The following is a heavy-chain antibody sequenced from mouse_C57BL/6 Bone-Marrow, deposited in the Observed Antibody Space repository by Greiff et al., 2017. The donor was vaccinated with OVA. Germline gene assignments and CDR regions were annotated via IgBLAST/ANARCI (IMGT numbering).Heavy chain of an antibody. CDR2: INPSTGGT. J-gene: IGHJ1*03. Sequence: QVQLQQPGAELVKPGASVKLSCKASGYTFTSYWMHWVKQRPGRGLEWIGEINPSTGGTTYNQKFKAKATLTVDKSSSTAYMQLKSLTSEDSAVYYCARTDYGSSYALWYFDVWGTGTTVTVSS. CDR1: GYTFTSYW. V-gene: IGHV1-53*01. D-gene: IGHD1-1*01. CDR3: ARTDYGSSYALWYFDV.